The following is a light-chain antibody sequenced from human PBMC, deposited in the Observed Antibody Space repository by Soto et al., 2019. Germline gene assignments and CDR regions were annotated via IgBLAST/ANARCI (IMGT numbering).Light chain of an antibody. J-gene: IGKJ1*01. CDR1: QGISYY. V-gene: IGKV1-27*01. CDR2: AAS. CDR3: QKYNSAPQT. Sequence: DIQMTQSPSSLSASVGDRVTITCRASQGISYYLAWYQQKPGKVPKLPIYAASTLQSGVPSRFSGSGSGTGFTLTISSLQPEDVATFYCQKYNSAPQTFGQGTKVEIK.